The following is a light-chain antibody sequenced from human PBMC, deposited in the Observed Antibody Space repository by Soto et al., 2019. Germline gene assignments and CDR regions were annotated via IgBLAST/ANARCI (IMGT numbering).Light chain of an antibody. Sequence: EIVLTQSPATLSSFPGDRVTLSCRASQAVNTRLAWYQHKPGQAPRLLIYLTSNRAAGIPARFSGSGSGTDFTLTISSLEPEDFALYYCQQRSNWPITFGQGTRLEIK. V-gene: IGKV3D-11*01. CDR2: LTS. J-gene: IGKJ5*01. CDR3: QQRSNWPIT. CDR1: QAVNTR.